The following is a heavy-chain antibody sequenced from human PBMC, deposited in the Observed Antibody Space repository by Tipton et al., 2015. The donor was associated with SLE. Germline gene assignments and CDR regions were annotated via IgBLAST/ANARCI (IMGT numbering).Heavy chain of an antibody. CDR3: ARGFFTSTWTQDAVDI. CDR1: GGSISGYY. CDR2: IYHSGST. D-gene: IGHD6-13*01. Sequence: TLSLTCTASGGSISGYYWTWIRQPPGKGPEWIASIYHSGSTYYNPSLKSRVTILLDTSKNHLSLKMNSVTAADTAIYYCARGFFTSTWTQDAVDIWGQGTLVTVSS. V-gene: IGHV4-38-2*02. J-gene: IGHJ3*02.